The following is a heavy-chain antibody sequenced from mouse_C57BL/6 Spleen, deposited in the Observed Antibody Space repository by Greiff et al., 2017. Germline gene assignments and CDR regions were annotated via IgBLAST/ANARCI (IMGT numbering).Heavy chain of an antibody. CDR1: GYAFSSSW. Sequence: VKLMESGPELVKPGASVKISCKASGYAFSSSWMNWVKQRPGKGLEWIGRIYPGDGDTNYNGKFKGKATLTADKSSSTAYMQLSSLTSEDSAVYFCASGSHYAMDYWGQGTSVTVSS. CDR3: ASGSHYAMDY. D-gene: IGHD1-1*01. CDR2: IYPGDGDT. V-gene: IGHV1-82*01. J-gene: IGHJ4*01.